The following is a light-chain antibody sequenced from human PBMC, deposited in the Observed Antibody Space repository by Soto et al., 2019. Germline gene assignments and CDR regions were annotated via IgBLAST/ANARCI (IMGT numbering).Light chain of an antibody. V-gene: IGKV3-11*01. CDR2: DAS. CDR1: QSVSDN. CDR3: QQRSNWPPIT. Sequence: EIVMKQSPVTLAVSPGERATLSCSASQSVSDNLAWYQQKPGQAPRLLIYDASNSATGIPARFSGSGSGTDFTLTISSLEPEDFAVYYCQQRSNWPPITFGQGTRLEI. J-gene: IGKJ5*01.